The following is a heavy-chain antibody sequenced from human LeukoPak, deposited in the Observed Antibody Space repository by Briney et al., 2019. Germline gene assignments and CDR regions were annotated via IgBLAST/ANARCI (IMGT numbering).Heavy chain of an antibody. V-gene: IGHV3-48*01. CDR2: ISSSSDAI. CDR3: ARDGSTVARPY. J-gene: IGHJ4*02. Sequence: PGRSLRLSCAGSGFPFSSYSLNWVRQAPGKGLEWISYISSSSDAIHYADSVKGRFTISRDNAKNSLYLQMDSLRAEDTAVYYCARDGSTVARPYWGQGTLVTVSS. D-gene: IGHD6-6*01. CDR1: GFPFSSYS.